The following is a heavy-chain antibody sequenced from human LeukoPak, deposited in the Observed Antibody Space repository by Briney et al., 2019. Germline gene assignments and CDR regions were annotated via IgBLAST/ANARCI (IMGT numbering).Heavy chain of an antibody. CDR3: ARAPLHWIQETVYFDY. CDR2: MYYSGST. D-gene: IGHD5-18*01. V-gene: IGHV4-39*07. CDR1: GDSIRSSSYY. J-gene: IGHJ4*02. Sequence: PSETLSLTCTVSGDSIRSSSYYWGWIRQPPGKGLEWIGSMYYSGSTYYNPSLKSRVTISVDTSKNQFSLKLSSVTAADTAVYYCARAPLHWIQETVYFDYWGQGTLVTVSS.